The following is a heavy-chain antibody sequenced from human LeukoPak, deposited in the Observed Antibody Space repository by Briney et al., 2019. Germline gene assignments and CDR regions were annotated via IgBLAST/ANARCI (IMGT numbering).Heavy chain of an antibody. CDR3: AREGGRYYYDSSGPENWFDP. D-gene: IGHD3-22*01. Sequence: SETLSLTCAVYGGSFSGYYWSWIRQPPGKGLEWIGEINHSGSTNYNPSLKSRVTISVDTSKNQFSLKLSSVTAADTAVYYCAREGGRYYYDSSGPENWFDPWGQGTLVTVSS. J-gene: IGHJ5*02. CDR1: GGSFSGYY. CDR2: INHSGST. V-gene: IGHV4-34*01.